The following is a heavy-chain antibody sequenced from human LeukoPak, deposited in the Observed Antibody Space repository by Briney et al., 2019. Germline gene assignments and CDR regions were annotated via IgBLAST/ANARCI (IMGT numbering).Heavy chain of an antibody. D-gene: IGHD2-2*01. V-gene: IGHV4-59*01. CDR2: TYDSGSS. CDR1: GGSMRNYY. Sequence: SETLSLTCAVSGGSMRNYYWSWTRHPPGKGLEWLGYTYDSGSSSYNPSLRSRVSISIDTSKNQFSLNLSSVTAADTAVYYCARGWASSWYYFDFWGQGTLVTVSS. CDR3: ARGWASSWYYFDF. J-gene: IGHJ4*02.